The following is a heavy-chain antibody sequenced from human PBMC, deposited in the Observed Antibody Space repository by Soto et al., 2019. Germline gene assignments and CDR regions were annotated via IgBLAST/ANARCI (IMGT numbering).Heavy chain of an antibody. J-gene: IGHJ4*02. Sequence: SETLCLTCTVSGGSISSGDYYWSWIRQPPGKGLEWIGYIYYSGSTYYNPSLKSRVTISVDTSKNQFSLKLSSVTAADTAVYYCARDDSSGPYYFDYWGQGTLVTVS. D-gene: IGHD3-22*01. CDR3: ARDDSSGPYYFDY. CDR1: GGSISSGDYY. CDR2: IYYSGST. V-gene: IGHV4-30-4*01.